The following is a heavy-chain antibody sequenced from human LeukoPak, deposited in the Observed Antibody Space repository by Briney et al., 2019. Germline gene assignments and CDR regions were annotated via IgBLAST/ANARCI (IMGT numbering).Heavy chain of an antibody. Sequence: GRSLRLSCAASGFTFSSYGMHWVRQAPGKGLEWVAVISYDGSNKYYADSVKGRFTISRDNSKNTLYLQMNNLRAEDTAVYYCAKSYYDSSGYYYEGDYFDYWGQGTLVTVSS. D-gene: IGHD3-22*01. CDR3: AKSYYDSSGYYYEGDYFDY. J-gene: IGHJ4*02. V-gene: IGHV3-30*18. CDR2: ISYDGSNK. CDR1: GFTFSSYG.